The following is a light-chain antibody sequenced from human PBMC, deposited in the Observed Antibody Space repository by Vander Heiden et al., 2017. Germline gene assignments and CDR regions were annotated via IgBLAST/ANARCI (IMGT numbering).Light chain of an antibody. J-gene: IGKJ2*01. CDR3: QQYNNWPNT. CDR1: QSVSRN. Sequence: EIVMTQSPAILSVSPGERATLPCRASQSVSRNLAWYQQKPGQAPRLLIHGASTRATGIPARFSGSGSGTEFTLTISSLQSEDVAVYYCQQYNNWPNTFGQGTKLEIK. V-gene: IGKV3-15*01. CDR2: GAS.